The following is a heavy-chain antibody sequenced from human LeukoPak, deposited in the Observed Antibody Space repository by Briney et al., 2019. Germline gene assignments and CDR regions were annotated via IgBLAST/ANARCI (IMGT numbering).Heavy chain of an antibody. CDR2: IYHSGST. CDR1: GGSISSRSYY. Sequence: SETLSLTCTVSGGSISSRSYYWGWIRQPPGKGLEWIGSIYHSGSTYYNPSPKSRVTISVDTSKNQFSLKLSSVNAADTAVYYCARDRDGYNSPKDYWGQGTLVTVSS. V-gene: IGHV4-39*07. J-gene: IGHJ4*02. D-gene: IGHD5-24*01. CDR3: ARDRDGYNSPKDY.